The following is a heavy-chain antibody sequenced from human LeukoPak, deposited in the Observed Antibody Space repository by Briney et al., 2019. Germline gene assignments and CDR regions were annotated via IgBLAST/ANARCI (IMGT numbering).Heavy chain of an antibody. CDR2: ILGSGDGT. CDR1: GFTFNNFA. CDR3: AKGQAADNVDWLDP. Sequence: PGGSLRLSCAASGFTFNNFAMTWVRQAPGKGLEWVSSILGSGDGTSYVDSVKGRFTISRDNFKNTMYLQMNSLRAEDTALYYCAKGQAADNVDWLDPWGQGTLVTLSS. V-gene: IGHV3-23*01. D-gene: IGHD6-25*01. J-gene: IGHJ5*02.